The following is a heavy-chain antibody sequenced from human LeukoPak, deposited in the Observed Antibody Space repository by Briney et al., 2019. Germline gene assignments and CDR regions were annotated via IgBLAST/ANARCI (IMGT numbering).Heavy chain of an antibody. CDR3: ARSSEYGDPFNY. Sequence: PSETLSLTCTVSGASISRSDYFWGWIRQPPGKGLEGIGSIYYSGSTYYSPSLKGRVTISVDTSRNQFSLKLNSVTAADTAVYYCARSSEYGDPFNYWGQGTLVTVSS. J-gene: IGHJ4*02. CDR2: IYYSGST. V-gene: IGHV4-39*01. CDR1: GASISRSDYF. D-gene: IGHD4-17*01.